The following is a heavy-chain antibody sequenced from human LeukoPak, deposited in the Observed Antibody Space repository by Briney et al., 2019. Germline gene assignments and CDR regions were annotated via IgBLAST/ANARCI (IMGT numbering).Heavy chain of an antibody. J-gene: IGHJ6*02. CDR1: GGSISSGDYY. Sequence: SETLSLTCTVSGGSISSGDYYWSWIRQPPGKGLEWIGYIYYSGSTYYKPSLKSRVTISVDTSKNQFSLKLSSVTAADTAVYYCARARLGYCSSTSCYRYGMDVWGQGTTVTVSS. CDR3: ARARLGYCSSTSCYRYGMDV. V-gene: IGHV4-30-4*01. CDR2: IYYSGST. D-gene: IGHD2-2*01.